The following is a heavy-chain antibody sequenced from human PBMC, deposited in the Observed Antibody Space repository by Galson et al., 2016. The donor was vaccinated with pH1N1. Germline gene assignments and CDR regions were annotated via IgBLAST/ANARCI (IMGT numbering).Heavy chain of an antibody. J-gene: IGHJ3*01. D-gene: IGHD2-21*02. Sequence: SETLSLTCAVSGYSIISGYYWGWVRQPPGKGLEWIGSTFHSGSTYYNPSLKSRVTISVDTSRNQFSLTLSSVTAAATALYYCASSIPVTALDAFDLWGQGTMVTVSS. CDR3: ASSIPVTALDAFDL. CDR1: GYSIISGYY. V-gene: IGHV4-38-2*01. CDR2: TFHSGST.